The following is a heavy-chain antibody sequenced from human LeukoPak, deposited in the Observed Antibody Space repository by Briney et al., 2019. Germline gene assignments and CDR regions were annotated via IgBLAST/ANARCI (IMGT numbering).Heavy chain of an antibody. Sequence: GGSLRLSCAASGFTFSDYYMSWIRQAPGKGLEWVSYISSSGSTIYYADSVKGRFTISRDNAKNSLYLQMNSLRAEDTAVYYCARDLGSMIVVVITGAFDIWGQGTMVTVSS. CDR1: GFTFSDYY. CDR2: ISSSGSTI. CDR3: ARDLGSMIVVVITGAFDI. V-gene: IGHV3-11*01. D-gene: IGHD3-22*01. J-gene: IGHJ3*02.